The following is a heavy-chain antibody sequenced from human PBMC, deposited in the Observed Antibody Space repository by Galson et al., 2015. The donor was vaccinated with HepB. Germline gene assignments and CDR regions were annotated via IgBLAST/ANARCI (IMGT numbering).Heavy chain of an antibody. CDR2: ISSSSSTI. V-gene: IGHV3-48*01. Sequence: SLRLSCAASGFTFSDYSMNWVRKAPGKGLEWVSYISSSSSTIYYADSVKGRVTISRDNAKNSLYLQMNSLRAEDTAVYYCARSGITIFSSVDHWGQGTLVTVSS. CDR1: GFTFSDYS. CDR3: ARSGITIFSSVDH. D-gene: IGHD3-9*01. J-gene: IGHJ4*02.